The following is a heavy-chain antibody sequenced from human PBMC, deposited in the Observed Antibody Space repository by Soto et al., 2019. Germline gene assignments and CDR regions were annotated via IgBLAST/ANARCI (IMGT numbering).Heavy chain of an antibody. Sequence: QVQLVQSGAEVKKPGSSVKVSCKASGGTFSSYTISWVRQAPGQGLEWMGRIIPTLGIAKYAQKLQGRVTITADKSARIAYVDRSRRISEDHRVYYCGSLLVADVAFDIWSQRKMVTLSS. CDR2: IIPTLGIA. CDR3: GSLLVADVAFDI. V-gene: IGHV1-69*02. D-gene: IGHD5-12*01. CDR1: GGTFSSYT. J-gene: IGHJ3*02.